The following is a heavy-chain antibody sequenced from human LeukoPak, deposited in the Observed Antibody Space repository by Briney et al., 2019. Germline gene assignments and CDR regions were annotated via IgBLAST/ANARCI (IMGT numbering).Heavy chain of an antibody. CDR1: GGSISSYY. Sequence: SETLSLTCTVSGGSISSYYWSWIRQPPGKGLEWIGYIYYSGSTNYNPSLKSRVTISVDTSKNQFSLKLSSVTAADTAVYYCARGGYGGTLYYMDVWGKGTTVTVSS. CDR2: IYYSGST. CDR3: ARGGYGGTLYYMDV. J-gene: IGHJ6*03. V-gene: IGHV4-59*01. D-gene: IGHD4-23*01.